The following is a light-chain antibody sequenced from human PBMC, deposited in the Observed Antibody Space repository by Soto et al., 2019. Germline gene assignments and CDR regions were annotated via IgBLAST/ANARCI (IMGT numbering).Light chain of an antibody. J-gene: IGLJ1*01. CDR2: DVS. CDR1: SSDVGGYNH. V-gene: IGLV2-14*01. Sequence: QSLPTQPASVSGSPGQTITLSCTGTSSDVGGYNHVSWYQQHPGKAPKLMIYDVSNRPSEVSNRFSGSKSGNTASLTISGLQAEDEADYYCSSYTSSSTPYVFGTGTKVTVL. CDR3: SSYTSSSTPYV.